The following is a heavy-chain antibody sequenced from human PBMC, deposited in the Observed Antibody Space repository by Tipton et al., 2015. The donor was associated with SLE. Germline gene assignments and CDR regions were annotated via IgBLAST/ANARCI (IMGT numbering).Heavy chain of an antibody. V-gene: IGHV4-31*03. J-gene: IGHJ4*02. D-gene: IGHD4-17*01. CDR2: IYYTGST. CDR1: SGSISSAGYY. Sequence: TLSLTCTVSSGSISSAGYYWTWIRQHPEKGLEWIGLIYYTGSTNYNPSLKSRLTISVDTSNNHFSLNLGSVTAADSAMYFCARSTFTYGDFESWGQGTLVTVSS. CDR3: ARSTFTYGDFES.